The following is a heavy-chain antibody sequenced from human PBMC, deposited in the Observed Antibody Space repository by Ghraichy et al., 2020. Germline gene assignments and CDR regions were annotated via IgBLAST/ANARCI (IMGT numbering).Heavy chain of an antibody. V-gene: IGHV4-59*01. J-gene: IGHJ6*03. D-gene: IGHD3-3*01. CDR3: ARLHGSSGYYRYYYMDV. Sequence: GSLRLSCTVSGGSISSYYWSWIRQPPGKGLEWIGYIYYSGSTNYNPSLKSRVTISVDTSKNHFSLKLSSVTAADTAVYYCARLHGSSGYYRYYYMDVWGKGTTVTVSS. CDR2: IYYSGST. CDR1: GGSISSYY.